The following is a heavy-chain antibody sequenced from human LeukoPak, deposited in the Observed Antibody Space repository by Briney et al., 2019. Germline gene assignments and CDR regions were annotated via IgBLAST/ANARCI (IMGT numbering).Heavy chain of an antibody. CDR1: GFTFSSYA. J-gene: IGHJ4*02. V-gene: IGHV3-23*01. D-gene: IGHD2-2*02. CDR2: ISGSGGST. Sequence: TGGSLRLSCAASGFTFSSYAMSWVRQAPGKGLEWVSAISGSGGSTYYADSVKGRFPISRDNSKNTLYLQMNSLRAEDTAVYYCAKVGGIYCTRISCYIDYWGQGTLVTVSS. CDR3: AKVGGIYCTRISCYIDY.